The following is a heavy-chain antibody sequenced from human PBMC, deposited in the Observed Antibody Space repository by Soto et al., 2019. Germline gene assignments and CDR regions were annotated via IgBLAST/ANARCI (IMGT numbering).Heavy chain of an antibody. CDR2: TYYRSKYYN. CDR3: ARTTGDFDY. Sequence: SQTLSLTCAISGYSVSSNIAAWNCIRQSPSRGLEWLGRTYYRSKYYNDYALSVKGRITINPDTSKNQFSLQLNSVTPDDTAVYYCARTTGDFDYWGQGTMVTVSS. D-gene: IGHD3-10*01. CDR1: GYSVSSNIAA. V-gene: IGHV6-1*01. J-gene: IGHJ4*02.